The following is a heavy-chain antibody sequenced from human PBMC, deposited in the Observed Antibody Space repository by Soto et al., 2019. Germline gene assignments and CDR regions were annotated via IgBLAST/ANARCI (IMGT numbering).Heavy chain of an antibody. D-gene: IGHD3-9*01. CDR3: ARVGLRYFDWLTTRGDGMDV. CDR1: GGSISSYY. J-gene: IGHJ6*02. CDR2: IYYSGST. V-gene: IGHV4-59*01. Sequence: QVQLQESGPGLVKPSETLSLTCTVSGGSISSYYWSWIRQPPGKGLEWIGYIYYSGSTNYNPSIKSRVPISVDTAKNQSSLKLSSVTAADTAVYYCARVGLRYFDWLTTRGDGMDVWGQGTTVTVSS.